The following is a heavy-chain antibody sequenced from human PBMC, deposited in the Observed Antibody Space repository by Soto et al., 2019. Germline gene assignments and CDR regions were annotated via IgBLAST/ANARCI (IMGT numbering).Heavy chain of an antibody. CDR2: IYYSGST. CDR1: GGSISSGGYY. Sequence: PSETLSLTCAVSGGSISSGGYYWSWIRQQPGKGLEWIGYIYYSGSTYYNPSLKRRVTISVDTSKNQFSLKLSSVTAADTAVYYCARADGYKIKGWFDPWGQGTLVTVSS. V-gene: IGHV4-31*11. D-gene: IGHD5-12*01. J-gene: IGHJ5*02. CDR3: ARADGYKIKGWFDP.